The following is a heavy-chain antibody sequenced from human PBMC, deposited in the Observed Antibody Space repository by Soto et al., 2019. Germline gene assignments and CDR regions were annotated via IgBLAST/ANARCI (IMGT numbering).Heavy chain of an antibody. CDR3: AKGRSVSWNGAPPPNWFNP. V-gene: IGHV3-23*01. Sequence: EVQLLESGGGLVRPGGSLRLSCAASGFNFGDYVMNWVRQGQGKGLEWVSSIGGRDGSTYYADSVKGRFTISRDNPKNTVFLQMERLRGEDTAVYYCAKGRSVSWNGAPPPNWFNPWGQGTQVTVSS. CDR1: GFNFGDYV. J-gene: IGHJ5*02. CDR2: IGGRDGST. D-gene: IGHD1-1*01.